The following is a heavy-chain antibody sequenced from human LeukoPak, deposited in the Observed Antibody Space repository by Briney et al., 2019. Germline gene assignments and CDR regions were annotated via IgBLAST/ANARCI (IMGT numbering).Heavy chain of an antibody. CDR1: GFTFSNYG. V-gene: IGHV3-30*02. D-gene: IGHD3-22*01. J-gene: IGHJ4*02. CDR2: IRYDGINK. Sequence: GGSLRLSCAASGFTFSNYGMHWVRQAPGKGLEWVAFIRYDGINKYYADSVKGRFTISRDNSKNTLYLQMNSLGAEDTAVYYCAKGFSYDSALDYWGQGTLVTVSS. CDR3: AKGFSYDSALDY.